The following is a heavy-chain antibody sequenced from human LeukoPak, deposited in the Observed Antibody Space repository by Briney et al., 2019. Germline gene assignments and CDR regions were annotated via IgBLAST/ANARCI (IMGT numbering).Heavy chain of an antibody. D-gene: IGHD6-13*01. CDR2: MSNSGST. CDR1: GGSISSSSYY. J-gene: IGHJ4*02. V-gene: IGHV4-39*01. CDR3: ARRSQAAAGRGIDY. Sequence: SETLSLTCTVSGGSISSSSYYWGWIRQSPGKGLEWIRTMSNSGSTYYNSSVKSRVTISGDTANNQFSLKLSSVTAADTAVYYCARRSQAAAGRGIDYWGQGTLVTVSS.